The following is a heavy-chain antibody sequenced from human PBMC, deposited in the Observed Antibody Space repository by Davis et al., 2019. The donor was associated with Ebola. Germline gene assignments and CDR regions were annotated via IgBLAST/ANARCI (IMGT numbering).Heavy chain of an antibody. CDR1: GYTFTSYA. Sequence: ASVKVSCKASGYTFTSYAMNWVRQAPGQGLEWMGWINTNTGNPTYAQGFTGRFVFSLDTSVSTAYLQISSLKAEDTAVYYCASAARTTVTTYWFDPWGQGTLVTVSS. CDR2: INTNTGNP. CDR3: ASAARTTVTTYWFDP. V-gene: IGHV7-4-1*02. J-gene: IGHJ5*02. D-gene: IGHD4-17*01.